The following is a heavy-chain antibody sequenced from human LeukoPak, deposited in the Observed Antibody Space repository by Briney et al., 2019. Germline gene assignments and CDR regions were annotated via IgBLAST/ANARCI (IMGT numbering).Heavy chain of an antibody. J-gene: IGHJ3*02. D-gene: IGHD3-22*01. V-gene: IGHV3-30-3*01. CDR2: ISYDGSNK. CDR3: ARQGYDSSEDAFDI. CDR1: GFTFSSYA. Sequence: PGGSRRLSCPASGFTFSSYAMHWARQAPGKGLEWVAVISYDGSNKYYADSVKGRSTISRDNSKNTLYLQMNSLRAEDTAVYYCARQGYDSSEDAFDIWGQGTMVTVSS.